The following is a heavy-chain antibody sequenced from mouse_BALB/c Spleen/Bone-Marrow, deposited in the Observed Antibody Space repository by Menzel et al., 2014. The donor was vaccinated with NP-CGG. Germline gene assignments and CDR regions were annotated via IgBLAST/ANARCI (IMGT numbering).Heavy chain of an antibody. D-gene: IGHD2-3*01. V-gene: IGHV1S56*01. J-gene: IGHJ4*01. CDR3: ARWLLPYYAMGY. CDR1: GYTFTTYY. Sequence: QVQLQQSGPELVKPGASVRMSCKASGYTFTTYYIHWVKQRPGQGLEWIGWIYPRNVNTNYNEKFRGKATLTADKSSSTAYMQLSSLTSEDSAVYFCARWLLPYYAMGYWGQGTSVTVSS. CDR2: IYPRNVNT.